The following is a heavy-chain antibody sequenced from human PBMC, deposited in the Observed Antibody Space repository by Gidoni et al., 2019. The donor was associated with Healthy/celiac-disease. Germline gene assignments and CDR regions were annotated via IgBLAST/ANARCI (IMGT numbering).Heavy chain of an antibody. D-gene: IGHD2-2*01. J-gene: IGHJ4*02. V-gene: IGHV3-23*01. CDR2: ISGSGGST. CDR3: AKKYCSSTSCYPTTLHTVDY. CDR1: GFTFSSYA. Sequence: EVQLLESGGGLVQPGGSLRLSCAASGFTFSSYAMSWVRQAPGKGLGWVSAISGSGGSTYYADSVKGRFTISRDNSKNTLYLQMNSLRAEDTAVYYCAKKYCSSTSCYPTTLHTVDYWGQGTLVTVSS.